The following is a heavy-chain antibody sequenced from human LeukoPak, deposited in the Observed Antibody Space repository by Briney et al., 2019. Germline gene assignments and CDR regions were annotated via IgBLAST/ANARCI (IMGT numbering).Heavy chain of an antibody. CDR1: GGSFSGYY. CDR3: AVGYYFDY. Sequence: PSETLSLTCAVYGGSFSGYYWSWIRQPPGKGLEWIGEINHSGSTNYNPSLKSRVTISVDTSKNQFSLKLSSVIAADTAVYYCAVGYYFDYWGQGTLVTVSS. V-gene: IGHV4-34*01. J-gene: IGHJ4*02. D-gene: IGHD1-26*01. CDR2: INHSGST.